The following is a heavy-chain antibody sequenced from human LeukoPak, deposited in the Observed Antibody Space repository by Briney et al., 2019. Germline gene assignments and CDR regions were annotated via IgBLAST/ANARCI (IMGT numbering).Heavy chain of an antibody. J-gene: IGHJ5*02. Sequence: GGSLRLSCAASGFTFTSYAMSWVRQAPGKGLEWVSSISSSSSYIYYADSVKGRFTISRDNAKNSLYLQMNSPRAEDTAVYYCARETYYDILTGYGWFDPWGQGTLVTASS. CDR1: GFTFTSYA. CDR3: ARETYYDILTGYGWFDP. D-gene: IGHD3-9*01. CDR2: ISSSSSYI. V-gene: IGHV3-21*01.